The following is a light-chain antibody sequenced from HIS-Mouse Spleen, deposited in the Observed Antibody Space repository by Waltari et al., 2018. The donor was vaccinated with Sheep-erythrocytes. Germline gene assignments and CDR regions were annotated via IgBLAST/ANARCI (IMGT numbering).Light chain of an antibody. CDR3: QQRSNWPPIT. CDR1: QGIRND. CDR2: AAS. V-gene: IGKV1-17*01. Sequence: DIQMTQSPSSLSASVGDRVTITCRASQGIRNDLGWYQQKPGIAPKRLIYAASSLQSGVPSRFSGSGSGTEFTLTISSLEPEDFAVYYCQQRSNWPPITFGQGTRLEIK. J-gene: IGKJ5*01.